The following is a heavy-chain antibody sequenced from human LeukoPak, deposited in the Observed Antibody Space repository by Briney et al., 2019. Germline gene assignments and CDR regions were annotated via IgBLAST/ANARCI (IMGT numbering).Heavy chain of an antibody. Sequence: ASVKVSCKASGYTFTGYYMHWVRQAPGQGLEWMGWISAYNGNTNYAQKLQGRVTMTTDTSTSTAYMELRSLRSDDTAVYYCARDRGRPVLRYFDWLFDYWGQGTLVTVSS. V-gene: IGHV1-18*04. CDR2: ISAYNGNT. J-gene: IGHJ4*02. CDR1: GYTFTGYY. D-gene: IGHD3-9*01. CDR3: ARDRGRPVLRYFDWLFDY.